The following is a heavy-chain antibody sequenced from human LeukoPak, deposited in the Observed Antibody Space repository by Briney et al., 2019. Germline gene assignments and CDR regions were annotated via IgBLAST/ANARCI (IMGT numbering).Heavy chain of an antibody. Sequence: ASVTVSCKASGYTFTSYGISWVRQAPGQGLEWMGWISAYNGNTNYAQKPQGRVTMTTDTSTSTAYMELRSLRSDDTAVYYCARILMDYYDSSGYAYYMDVWGKGTTVTVSS. J-gene: IGHJ6*03. D-gene: IGHD3-22*01. V-gene: IGHV1-18*01. CDR3: ARILMDYYDSSGYAYYMDV. CDR1: GYTFTSYG. CDR2: ISAYNGNT.